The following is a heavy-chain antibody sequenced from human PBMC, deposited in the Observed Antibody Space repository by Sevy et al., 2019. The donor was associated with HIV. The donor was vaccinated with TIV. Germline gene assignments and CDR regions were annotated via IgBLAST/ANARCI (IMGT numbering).Heavy chain of an antibody. J-gene: IGHJ4*02. Sequence: GGSLRLSCAASGFTFSYSGMHWVRQAPGKGLEWVTYIQFDGSSQYYPDSVKGRFTILRDNSKNTLYLQMNSLTSDDTAMYYCAKNTAAVGVGGFDYWGQGALVTVSS. V-gene: IGHV3-30*02. CDR1: GFTFSYSG. CDR2: IQFDGSSQ. CDR3: AKNTAAVGVGGFDY. D-gene: IGHD2-8*01.